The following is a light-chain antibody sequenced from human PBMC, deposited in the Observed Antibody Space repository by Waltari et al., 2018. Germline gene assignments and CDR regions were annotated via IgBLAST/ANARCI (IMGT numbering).Light chain of an antibody. Sequence: QSALTQPRPVSGSPGQSVTIPCTATNSYVGGSKYVSWYQQHPGKAPKLLIYEVSKRPSGVPDRLSGSKSGNTASLTISGLQAEDEADYYCCSYAGRYTFVFGTGTKVTVL. CDR3: CSYAGRYTFV. V-gene: IGLV2-11*02. J-gene: IGLJ1*01. CDR1: NSYVGGSKY. CDR2: EVS.